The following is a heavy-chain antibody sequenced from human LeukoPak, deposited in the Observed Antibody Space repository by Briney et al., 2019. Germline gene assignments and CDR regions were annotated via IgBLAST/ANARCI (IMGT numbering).Heavy chain of an antibody. Sequence: PGGSLRLSCAASGFTFSTYWMHWVRQAPGKGLVWVSRIYSDGSSTNYADSVKGRFTISRDNAKNSLYLQMNSLRAEDTAVYYCARVKAVAGTGDYWGQGTLVTVSS. D-gene: IGHD6-19*01. CDR1: GFTFSTYW. CDR2: IYSDGSST. V-gene: IGHV3-74*01. J-gene: IGHJ4*02. CDR3: ARVKAVAGTGDY.